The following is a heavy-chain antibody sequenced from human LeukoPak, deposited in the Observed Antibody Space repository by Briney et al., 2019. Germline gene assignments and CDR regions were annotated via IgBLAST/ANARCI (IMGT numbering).Heavy chain of an antibody. Sequence: SETLSLTYTVSGGSISSYYWSWIRQPPGKGLEWIGYIYYSGSTNYNPSLESRLTLSVDTSKNQFSLKLISVTAADTAIYYCARGSVLMGYASFAYWGQGALVTVSS. CDR3: ARGSVLMGYASFAY. CDR2: IYYSGST. V-gene: IGHV4-59*12. J-gene: IGHJ4*02. D-gene: IGHD2-8*01. CDR1: GGSISSYY.